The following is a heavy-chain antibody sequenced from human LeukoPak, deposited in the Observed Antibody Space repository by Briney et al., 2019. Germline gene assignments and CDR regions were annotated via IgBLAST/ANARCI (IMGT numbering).Heavy chain of an antibody. CDR2: MSYSGST. CDR3: ARGYNWFDP. CDR1: GGSISSYY. Sequence: SETLSLTCTVSGGSISSYYWSWIRQPPGKGLEWIGYMSYSGSTNYNPSLKSRVTISVDTSKNQFSLKVSSVTAADTAIYYCARGYNWFDPWGQGTLVTVSS. V-gene: IGHV4-59*01. J-gene: IGHJ5*02.